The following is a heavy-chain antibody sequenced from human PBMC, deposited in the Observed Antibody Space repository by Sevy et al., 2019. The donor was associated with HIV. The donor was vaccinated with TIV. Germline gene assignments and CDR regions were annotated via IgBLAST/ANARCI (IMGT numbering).Heavy chain of an antibody. Sequence: SETLSLTCSVSGGSISSSSYYWGWIRQPPGKGLEWIGSIYYSGSTYYNPSLKSRVTISVDTSKNQFSLKLSSVTAADTAVYYCARFRGERGIAVAGSIDYWGQGTLVTVSS. J-gene: IGHJ4*02. V-gene: IGHV4-39*01. CDR3: ARFRGERGIAVAGSIDY. CDR1: GGSISSSSYY. D-gene: IGHD6-19*01. CDR2: IYYSGST.